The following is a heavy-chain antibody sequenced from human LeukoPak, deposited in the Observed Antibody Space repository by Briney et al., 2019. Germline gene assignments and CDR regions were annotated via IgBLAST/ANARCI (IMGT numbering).Heavy chain of an antibody. V-gene: IGHV3-20*04. Sequence: PGGSLRLSCAASGFTFDDYGMSWVRQAPGKGLEWVSGINWNGGSTGYADSVKGRFTISRDNAKNSLYLQMNSLRAEDTALYYCARRHYSSSWISYYYYYMDVRGKGTTVTVSS. CDR2: INWNGGST. J-gene: IGHJ6*03. CDR3: ARRHYSSSWISYYYYYMDV. D-gene: IGHD6-13*01. CDR1: GFTFDDYG.